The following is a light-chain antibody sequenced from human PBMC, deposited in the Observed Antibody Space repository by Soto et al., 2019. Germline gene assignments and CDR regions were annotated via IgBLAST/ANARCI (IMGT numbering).Light chain of an antibody. J-gene: IGKJ1*01. V-gene: IGKV3-15*01. CDR2: GAS. Sequence: EIVMTQSPGTLSVSPGETATLSCRASQSVSSDLAWLQQKPGQSPRLLMYGASTRATDIPARFSASGFGTEFTLTISSLQSEDFAVYYCQQYNNLPRTFGQGTRVEI. CDR1: QSVSSD. CDR3: QQYNNLPRT.